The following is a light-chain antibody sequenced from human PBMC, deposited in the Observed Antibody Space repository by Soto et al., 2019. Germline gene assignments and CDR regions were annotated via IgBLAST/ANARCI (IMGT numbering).Light chain of an antibody. CDR1: QGISSY. CDR3: QELNSYPT. Sequence: IQLTQSPSSMSASVGDRVTITCRASQGISSYLAWDQQKPEKAPKLLIYAASTLQSGVPSRFSGSRSGTDFTLTISSLQPEDFAPYYCQELNSYPTFGQETRLGIK. J-gene: IGKJ5*01. CDR2: AAS. V-gene: IGKV1-9*01.